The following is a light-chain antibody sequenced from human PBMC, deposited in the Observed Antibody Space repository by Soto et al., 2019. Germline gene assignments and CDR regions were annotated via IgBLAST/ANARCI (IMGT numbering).Light chain of an antibody. Sequence: EIVMTQSPATLSVSPGERATLSCRASQSVSSNLAWYQQKPGQAPRLLIYGASTRATGIPARFNGSGSGTACTLAMSLPQSKDLAVCYGPPHNLWPPFTFGQATKVDIK. CDR3: PPHNLWPPFT. V-gene: IGKV3-15*01. J-gene: IGKJ1*01. CDR1: QSVSSN. CDR2: GAS.